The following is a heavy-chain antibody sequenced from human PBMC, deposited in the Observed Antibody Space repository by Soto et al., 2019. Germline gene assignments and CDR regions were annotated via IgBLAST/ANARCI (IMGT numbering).Heavy chain of an antibody. V-gene: IGHV3-7*03. D-gene: IGHD7-27*01. J-gene: IGHJ4*02. Sequence: GWSLRLSCTASGFTFGDYAMSWVRQAPGKGLEWVANINKDGSQKNYVDSVKGRFTIARDNGQNSLSLQINSLRVEDTAVYYCVRELGLAYWGKGALVTVSS. CDR1: GFTFGDYA. CDR3: VRELGLAY. CDR2: INKDGSQK.